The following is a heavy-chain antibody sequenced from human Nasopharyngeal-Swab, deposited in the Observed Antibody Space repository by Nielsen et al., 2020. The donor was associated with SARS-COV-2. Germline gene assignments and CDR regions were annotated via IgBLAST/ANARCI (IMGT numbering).Heavy chain of an antibody. D-gene: IGHD3-22*01. CDR3: ARGTRGYSLYWYFDL. CDR2: IYYSGST. J-gene: IGHJ2*01. V-gene: IGHV4-59*01. Sequence: SETLSLTCTVSGGSISSYSWSWIRQPPGKGLEWIGYIYYSGSTNYNPSLKSRVTISVDTSKNQFSLKLSSVTAADTAVYYCARGTRGYSLYWYFDLWGRGTLVTVSS. CDR1: GGSISSYS.